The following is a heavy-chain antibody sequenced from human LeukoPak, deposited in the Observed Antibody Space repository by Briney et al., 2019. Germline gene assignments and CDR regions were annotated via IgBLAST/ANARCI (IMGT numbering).Heavy chain of an antibody. D-gene: IGHD6-19*01. Sequence: TSETLSLTSAVSGDSVSSSSVAWDWIRQSPSGGLEWLGRTYYRSKWYFDYANSVKSRIVIQPDTSKNQFSLQLSSVTPEDTAIYFCARDRGSGHYFFDSWGQGVLVTVSS. CDR3: ARDRGSGHYFFDS. CDR2: TYYRSKWYF. J-gene: IGHJ4*02. V-gene: IGHV6-1*01. CDR1: GDSVSSSSVA.